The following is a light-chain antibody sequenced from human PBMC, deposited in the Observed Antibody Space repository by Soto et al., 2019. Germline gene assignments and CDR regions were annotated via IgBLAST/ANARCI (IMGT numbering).Light chain of an antibody. Sequence: QSVLTQPPSASATPGQRVTISCSGSNPNIGTNTVNWYQQLPGTAPRLLIYTNNQRPSGVPQRFSGPKTGTSASLAIGGLQSEDGADYYCAAWDDSLGAYVFGTGIKVTVL. CDR1: NPNIGTNT. CDR2: TNN. V-gene: IGLV1-44*01. J-gene: IGLJ1*01. CDR3: AAWDDSLGAYV.